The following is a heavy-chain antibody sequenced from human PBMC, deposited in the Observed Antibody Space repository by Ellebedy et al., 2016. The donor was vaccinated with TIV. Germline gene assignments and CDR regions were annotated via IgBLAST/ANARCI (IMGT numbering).Heavy chain of an antibody. Sequence: ASVKVSCKASGYTFTSYYMYWVRQAPGQGLEWMGIINLGGGNTSYAQKFQGRVTMTRDTSISTAYIELSTLTADDTAVYFCARDKLETSTGYYYNWLDPWGQGTLVTVSS. V-gene: IGHV1-46*01. CDR3: ARDKLETSTGYYYNWLDP. CDR2: INLGGGNT. CDR1: GYTFTSYY. J-gene: IGHJ5*02. D-gene: IGHD3-22*01.